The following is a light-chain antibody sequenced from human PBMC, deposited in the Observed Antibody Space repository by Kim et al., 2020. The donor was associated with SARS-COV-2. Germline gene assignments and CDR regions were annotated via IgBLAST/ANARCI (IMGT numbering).Light chain of an antibody. CDR2: VNN. Sequence: QAVVTQPPSVSGAPGQRVTISCTGSSSNIGAGYDVHWYQHRPGTAPKLLIYVNNNRPSGVPDRFSGSKSGTSASLAITGLQAEDEADYYCQSYDTSLSGSNVFGGGTQLTVL. CDR1: SSNIGAGYD. V-gene: IGLV1-40*01. J-gene: IGLJ2*01. CDR3: QSYDTSLSGSNV.